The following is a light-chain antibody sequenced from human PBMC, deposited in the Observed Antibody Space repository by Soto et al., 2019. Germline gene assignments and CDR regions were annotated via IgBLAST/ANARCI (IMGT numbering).Light chain of an antibody. V-gene: IGKV3-11*01. J-gene: IGKJ1*01. CDR1: QSVGSY. CDR2: DAS. CDR3: QQYNDWPTT. Sequence: EIVLIQSPATLSLSPGERATLPCRASQSVGSYLAWYQHKPGQAPRLLISDASNRATGIPARFSGSGSGTEFTLTISSLQSEDFAVYYCQQYNDWPTTFGQGTKVDIK.